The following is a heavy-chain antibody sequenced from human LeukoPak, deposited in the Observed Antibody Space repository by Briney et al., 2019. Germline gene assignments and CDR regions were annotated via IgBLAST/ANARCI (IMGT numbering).Heavy chain of an antibody. Sequence: ASVKVSCKASGYTFTSYAMHWVRQAPGQRLEWMGGSNAGNGNTKYSQKFQGRVTITRDTSASTAYMELSSLRSEDTAVYYCAREHMTTVTTMDYWGQGTLVTVSS. D-gene: IGHD4-11*01. CDR3: AREHMTTVTTMDY. CDR1: GYTFTSYA. J-gene: IGHJ4*02. CDR2: SNAGNGNT. V-gene: IGHV1-3*01.